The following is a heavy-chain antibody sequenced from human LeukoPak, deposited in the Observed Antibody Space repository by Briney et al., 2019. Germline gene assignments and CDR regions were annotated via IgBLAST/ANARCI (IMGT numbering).Heavy chain of an antibody. D-gene: IGHD3-16*01. CDR3: TTSRGRGNWFDP. J-gene: IGHJ5*02. V-gene: IGHV3-74*01. CDR2: INSDGSTT. Sequence: GRSLRLSCAASGFTFSNSWMHWVRQAPGKGLVWVSRINSDGSTTTYADFVKGRFTISRDNAKNTLYLQMNSLRAEDTAVYYCTTSRGRGNWFDPWGQGTLVTVSS. CDR1: GFTFSNSW.